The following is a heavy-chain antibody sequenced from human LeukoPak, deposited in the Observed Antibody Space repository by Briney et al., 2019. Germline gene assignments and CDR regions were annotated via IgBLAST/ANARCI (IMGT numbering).Heavy chain of an antibody. CDR3: ARQNDFRLDY. CDR1: GYPFSSYW. D-gene: IGHD3-3*01. V-gene: IGHV5-51*01. J-gene: IGHJ4*02. CDR2: IYPGDSDT. Sequence: GESLKLSCKGSGYPFSSYWIGWVRQMPGKGLEWMGIIYPGDSDTRYSPSSQGQVTISVDTSIGTAYPQWSSLKASDTAIYYCARQNDFRLDYWGQGTLVTVSS.